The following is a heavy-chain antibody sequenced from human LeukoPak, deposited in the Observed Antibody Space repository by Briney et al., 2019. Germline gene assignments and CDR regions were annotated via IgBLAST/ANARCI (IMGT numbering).Heavy chain of an antibody. CDR3: ARVVVVAASNWFDP. V-gene: IGHV3-23*01. Sequence: GGSLRLSCAASGFTFSSYAVSWVRQAPGKGLEWVSAISGSGGSTYYADSVKGRFTISRDNSKNTLYLQMNSLRAEDTAVYYCARVVVVAASNWFDPWGQGTLVTVSS. D-gene: IGHD2-15*01. J-gene: IGHJ5*02. CDR2: ISGSGGST. CDR1: GFTFSSYA.